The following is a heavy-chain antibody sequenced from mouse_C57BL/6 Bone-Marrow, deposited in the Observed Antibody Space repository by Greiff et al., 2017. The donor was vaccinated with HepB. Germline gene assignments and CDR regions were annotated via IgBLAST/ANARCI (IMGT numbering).Heavy chain of an antibody. D-gene: IGHD2-2*01. V-gene: IGHV1-26*01. CDR3: ARREVTPYFDY. CDR1: GYTFTDYY. Sequence: VQLQQSGPELVKPGASVKISCKASGYTFTDYYMNWVKQSHGKSLEWIGDINPNNGGTSYNQKFKGKATLTVDKSSSTAYMELRSLTSEDSAVYYCARREVTPYFDYWGQGTTLTVSS. J-gene: IGHJ2*01. CDR2: INPNNGGT.